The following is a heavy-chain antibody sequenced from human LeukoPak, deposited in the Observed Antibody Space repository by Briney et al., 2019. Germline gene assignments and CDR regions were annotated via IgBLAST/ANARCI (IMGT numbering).Heavy chain of an antibody. J-gene: IGHJ5*02. Sequence: SETLSLTCTVSGGSISSSSYYWGWIRQPPGKGLEWIGSIYYSGSTYYNPSLKSRVTISVDTSKNQFSLKLSSVTAADTAVYYCARGGNIAVAANWFDPWGQGTLVTVSS. D-gene: IGHD6-19*01. V-gene: IGHV4-39*01. CDR1: GGSISSSSYY. CDR3: ARGGNIAVAANWFDP. CDR2: IYYSGST.